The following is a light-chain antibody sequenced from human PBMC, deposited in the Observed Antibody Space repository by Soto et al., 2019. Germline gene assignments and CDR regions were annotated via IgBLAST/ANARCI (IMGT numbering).Light chain of an antibody. J-gene: IGKJ5*01. V-gene: IGKV1-39*01. Sequence: DIQMTQSPSSLSASVGNRVTITCRASQSISTYLNWYQKKPGKAPNLLIYDASRLQSGVPSRFSGSGGGTDFTLSISSLQPEDFATYFCQQSYMDPITFGQGTRLEI. CDR3: QQSYMDPIT. CDR2: DAS. CDR1: QSISTY.